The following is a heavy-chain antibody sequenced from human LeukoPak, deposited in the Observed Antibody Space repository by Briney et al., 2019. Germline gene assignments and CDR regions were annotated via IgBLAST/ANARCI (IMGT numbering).Heavy chain of an antibody. J-gene: IGHJ4*02. Sequence: SETLSLTCAVYGGSFSGYYWSWIRQPPGMGLEWIGEINHSGSTNYNPSLKSRVTISVDTSKNQFSLKLSSVTAADTAVYYCARGVIWGSPDYWGQGTLVTVSS. CDR3: ARGVIWGSPDY. D-gene: IGHD3-16*01. V-gene: IGHV4-34*01. CDR2: INHSGST. CDR1: GGSFSGYY.